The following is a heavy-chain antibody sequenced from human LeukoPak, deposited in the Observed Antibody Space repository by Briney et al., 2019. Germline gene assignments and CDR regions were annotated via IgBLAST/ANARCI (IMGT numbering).Heavy chain of an antibody. J-gene: IGHJ4*02. CDR1: GGSISSYY. Sequence: KSSETLSLTCTVSGGSISSYYWSWIRQPPGKGLEWIGYIYYSGSTNYNPSLKSRVTISVDTSKNQFSLKLSSVTAADTAVYYCARHPSGYPYYFDYWGQGTLVTVSS. D-gene: IGHD3-22*01. CDR3: ARHPSGYPYYFDY. V-gene: IGHV4-59*08. CDR2: IYYSGST.